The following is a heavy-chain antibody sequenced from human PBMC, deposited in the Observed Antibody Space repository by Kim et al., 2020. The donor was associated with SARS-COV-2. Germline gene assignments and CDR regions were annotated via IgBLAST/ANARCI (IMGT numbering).Heavy chain of an antibody. CDR3: ARFSGSYGRHFDY. D-gene: IGHD1-26*01. Sequence: YSPSFQGQVTISADKSISTAYRQWSSLKASDTAMYYCARFSGSYGRHFDYWGQGTLVTVSS. J-gene: IGHJ4*02. V-gene: IGHV5-51*01.